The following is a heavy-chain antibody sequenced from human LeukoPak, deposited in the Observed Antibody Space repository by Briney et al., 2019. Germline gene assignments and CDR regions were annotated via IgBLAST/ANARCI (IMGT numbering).Heavy chain of an antibody. V-gene: IGHV3-7*01. D-gene: IGHD1-26*01. Sequence: VGSLRLSCAASGFTFSSYWMSWVRQAPGKGLDWVANIKQDGSEKYYVDAVKGRFTISRDNAKNSLYLQMNSLRAEDTAVYYCARLFIVGATFDYWGQGTLVTVSS. CDR3: ARLFIVGATFDY. CDR1: GFTFSSYW. CDR2: IKQDGSEK. J-gene: IGHJ4*02.